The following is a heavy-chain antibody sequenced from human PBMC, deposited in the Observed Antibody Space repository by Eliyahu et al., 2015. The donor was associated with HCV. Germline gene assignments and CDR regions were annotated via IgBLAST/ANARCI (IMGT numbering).Heavy chain of an antibody. CDR2: XNVDGSNK. CDR1: KFTFKXYW. V-gene: IGHV3-74*01. Sequence: EVQLVESGGGLVQPGGSLRLSCAASKFTFKXYWMXWVRQAPGKGLVWVSRXNVDGSNKDYADSVKGRFTISRDNAKNTVYLQMNSLRVEDTAVYFCARVPVTTTTGSKVGAFFDHWGQGTLVPRLL. J-gene: IGHJ4*02. D-gene: IGHD4-17*01. CDR3: ARVPVTTTTGSKVGAFFDH.